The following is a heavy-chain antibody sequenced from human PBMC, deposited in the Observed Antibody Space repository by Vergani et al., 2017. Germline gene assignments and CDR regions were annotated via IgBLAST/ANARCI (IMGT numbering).Heavy chain of an antibody. CDR3: ARDRGIYYDSSGYWT. CDR2: ISSSSSYI. CDR1: GFTFSSYS. J-gene: IGHJ5*02. V-gene: IGHV3-21*01. Sequence: EVQLVESGGGLVKPGGSLRLSCAASGFTFSSYSMNWVRQAPGKGLEWVSSISSSSSYIYYADSVKGRFTISRDNAKNSLYLQMNSLRAEDTAVYYCARDRGIYYDSSGYWTWGQGTLVTVSS. D-gene: IGHD3-22*01.